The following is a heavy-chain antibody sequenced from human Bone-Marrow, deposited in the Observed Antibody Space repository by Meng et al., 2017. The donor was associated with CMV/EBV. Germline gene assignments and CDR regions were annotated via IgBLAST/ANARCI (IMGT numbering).Heavy chain of an antibody. CDR3: ATAWLIVPALGF. CDR2: INPNRGDT. J-gene: IGHJ4*02. CDR1: GYTFTGYF. D-gene: IGHD2-2*01. Sequence: QVQLVQSGAEVRKPGASVKVSCKASGYTFTGYFIHWVRLAPGQGLEWMGWINPNRGDTNYAQKFQGRVTMTRDTSISAAYLELSRLRADDTAVYYCATAWLIVPALGFWGQGTLVTVSS. V-gene: IGHV1-2*02.